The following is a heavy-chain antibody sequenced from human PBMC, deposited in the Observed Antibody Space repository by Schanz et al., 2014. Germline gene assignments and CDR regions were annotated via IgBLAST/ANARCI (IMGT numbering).Heavy chain of an antibody. J-gene: IGHJ4*02. Sequence: EVQLLESGGGLVQPGGSLRLSCVASGFTFSNYWMTWVRQAPGKGLEWVSSINTGGDSTYYADSVRGRFTMSRDNSKNTLYLQMNSLRAGDAAVYYCARGLIAAAGGAFDYWGQGTLVTVSA. CDR1: GFTFSNYW. CDR2: INTGGDST. V-gene: IGHV3-23*01. CDR3: ARGLIAAAGGAFDY. D-gene: IGHD6-13*01.